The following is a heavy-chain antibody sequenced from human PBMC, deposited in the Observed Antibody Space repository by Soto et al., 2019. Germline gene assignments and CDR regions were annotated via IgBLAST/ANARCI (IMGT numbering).Heavy chain of an antibody. CDR2: IIPVFGRP. Sequence: GASVKVSCKASGVSFSSLGISWVRQAPGQGLEWMGGIIPVFGRPNYAQRFRGRLTITADESTNTVYLELIDLRSEDTAVYYCAREGSGYNLWGQGTQVTVSS. CDR3: AREGSGYNL. J-gene: IGHJ1*01. V-gene: IGHV1-69*13. CDR1: GVSFSSLG. D-gene: IGHD5-12*01.